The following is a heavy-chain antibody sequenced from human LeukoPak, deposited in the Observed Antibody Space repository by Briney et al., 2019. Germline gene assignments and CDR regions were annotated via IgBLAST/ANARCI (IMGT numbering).Heavy chain of an antibody. D-gene: IGHD1-26*01. J-gene: IGHJ5*02. CDR1: GLTFSGYA. CDR3: ARGVGAFSNWFDP. CDR2: ISSNGGST. Sequence: GGSLRLSCAASGLTFSGYAMHWVRQAPGKGLEYVSAISSNGGSTYYANSVKGRFTISRDNSKNTLYLQMGSLRAEDMAVYYCARGVGAFSNWFDPWGQGTLVTVSS. V-gene: IGHV3-64*01.